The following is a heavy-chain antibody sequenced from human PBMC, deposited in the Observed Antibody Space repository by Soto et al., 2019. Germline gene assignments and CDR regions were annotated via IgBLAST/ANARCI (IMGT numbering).Heavy chain of an antibody. CDR1: GFTFSSYS. CDR3: AGLRGAGAYYYMDV. D-gene: IGHD1-26*01. J-gene: IGHJ6*03. CDR2: ISSSSSYI. V-gene: IGHV3-21*01. Sequence: VQLVESGGGLVKPGGSLRLSCAASGFTFSSYSMNWVRQAPGKGLEWVSSISSSSSYIYYADSVKGRFTISRDNAKNSLYLQMNSLRAEDTAVYYCAGLRGAGAYYYMDVWGKGTTVTVSS.